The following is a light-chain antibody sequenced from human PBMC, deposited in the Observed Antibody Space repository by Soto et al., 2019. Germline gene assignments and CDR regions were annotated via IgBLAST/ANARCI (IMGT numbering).Light chain of an antibody. Sequence: IVMTHSPDTLSVSLGSMSTINCKSSLSVLYTSNSKNYLAWYQQRPGQPPKLLIYWASTRESGVPDRFSGSGSGTDFTLTISSLQAEDVVVYYCQQYFSTPTFGQGTKVDIK. CDR3: QQYFSTPT. J-gene: IGKJ1*01. CDR1: LSVLYTSNSKNY. V-gene: IGKV4-1*01. CDR2: WAS.